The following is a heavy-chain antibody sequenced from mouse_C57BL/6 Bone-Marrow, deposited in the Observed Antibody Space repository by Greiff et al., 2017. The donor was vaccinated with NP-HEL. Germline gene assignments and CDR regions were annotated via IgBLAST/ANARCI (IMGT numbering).Heavy chain of an antibody. CDR3: ARDYYGSRGWYFDV. J-gene: IGHJ1*03. V-gene: IGHV1-72*01. CDR2: IDPNSGGT. CDR1: GYTFTSYW. Sequence: QVQLQQPGADLVKPGASVKLSCKASGYTFTSYWMHWVKQRPGRGLEWIGRIDPNSGGTKFNEKFKTKATLTVDTPSSTAYMQLSSLTSEDSAVDYCARDYYGSRGWYFDVWGTGTTVTVSS. D-gene: IGHD1-1*01.